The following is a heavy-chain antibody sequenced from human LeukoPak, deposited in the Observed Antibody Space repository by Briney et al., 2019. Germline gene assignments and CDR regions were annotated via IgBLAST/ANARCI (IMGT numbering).Heavy chain of an antibody. CDR3: AREWQGGIAAAGTRIEGDY. V-gene: IGHV3-7*01. Sequence: SGGSLRLSCAVSGFSVSGYWMTWVRQAPEKGLEWVANRKQDGSEKKYVDSVKGRLTISRDDAEKSLFLQMNSLRVEDTAVYYCAREWQGGIAAAGTRIEGDYWGQGTLVAVSS. D-gene: IGHD6-13*01. CDR2: RKQDGSEK. CDR1: GFSVSGYW. J-gene: IGHJ4*02.